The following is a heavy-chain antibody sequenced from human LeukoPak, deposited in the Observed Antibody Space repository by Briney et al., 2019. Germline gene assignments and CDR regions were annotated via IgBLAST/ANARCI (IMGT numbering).Heavy chain of an antibody. Sequence: SVTLSLTCTVSGGSISSYYWSWIRQPPGKGLEWIGYIYYSGSTNYNPSLKSRVTISVNTPKNQFSLKLSSVTAADTAVYYCARDGGSYFDSWGQGTLVTVSS. CDR1: GGSISSYY. V-gene: IGHV4-59*01. D-gene: IGHD3-10*01. CDR2: IYYSGST. J-gene: IGHJ4*02. CDR3: ARDGGSYFDS.